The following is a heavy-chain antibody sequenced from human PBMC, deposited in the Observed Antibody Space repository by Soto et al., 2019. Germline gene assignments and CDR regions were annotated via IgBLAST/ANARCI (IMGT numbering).Heavy chain of an antibody. CDR3: ARDLRAAGRPGMDV. CDR2: IIPIVGTG. J-gene: IGHJ6*02. D-gene: IGHD6-13*01. V-gene: IGHV1-69*13. CDR1: GGSFSSYA. Sequence: SVKVSCKASGGSFSSYAISWVRQAPGQGLEWMGGIIPIVGTGNYAQNFQGRVTVTADESTSTAYMELSSLRSEDTAMYYCARDLRAAGRPGMDVWGQGTTVTVSS.